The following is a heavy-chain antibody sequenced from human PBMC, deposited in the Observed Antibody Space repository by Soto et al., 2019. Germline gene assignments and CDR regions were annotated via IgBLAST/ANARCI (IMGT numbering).Heavy chain of an antibody. Sequence: QITLNESGPTQVKPRQTLTLTCTFSGFSLTTSGVGVGWIRQSPGKAPEWLALIYWDDDKRYSPSLKSRLPITKDTSKNQLVLTMSDLYPSDTATYYCAHRVLRTVFGLVTTTAIYFDFWGQGTPVAVSS. D-gene: IGHD3-3*01. J-gene: IGHJ4*02. CDR2: IYWDDDK. V-gene: IGHV2-5*02. CDR1: GFSLTTSGVG. CDR3: AHRVLRTVFGLVTTTAIYFDF.